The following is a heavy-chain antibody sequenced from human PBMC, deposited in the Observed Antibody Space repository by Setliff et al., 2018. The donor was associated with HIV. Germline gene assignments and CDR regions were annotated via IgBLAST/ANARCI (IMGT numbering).Heavy chain of an antibody. CDR2: IFQSGST. CDR3: ARLWLHYGADIPKFDP. Sequence: LSLTCSVSGGSISSHYWAWIRQPPGRGLEWIGHIFQSGSTYYSPSLKNRVSMSVDTSQNQFSLRLTSLTAADTAVYFCARLWLHYGADIPKFDPWGQGTLVTVSS. CDR1: GGSISSHY. D-gene: IGHD4-17*01. J-gene: IGHJ5*02. V-gene: IGHV4-59*08.